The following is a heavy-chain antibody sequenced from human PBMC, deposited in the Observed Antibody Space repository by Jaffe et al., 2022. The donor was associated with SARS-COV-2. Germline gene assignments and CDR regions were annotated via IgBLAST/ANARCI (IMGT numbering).Heavy chain of an antibody. V-gene: IGHV3-23*01. Sequence: EVQLLESGGGLVQPGGSLRLSCAASGFTFSTYAMCWARQAPGKGLEWVSSITGTGDTYYADSVKGRFTISRDISKNTLYLQMSSLRVDDTAVYYCAKAAVFGWNYRPFDYWGQGTLVTVSS. CDR1: GFTFSTYA. J-gene: IGHJ4*02. D-gene: IGHD1-7*01. CDR3: AKAAVFGWNYRPFDY. CDR2: ITGTGDT.